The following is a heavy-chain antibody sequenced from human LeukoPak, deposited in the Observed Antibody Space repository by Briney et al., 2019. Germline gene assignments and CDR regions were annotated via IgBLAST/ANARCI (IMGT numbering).Heavy chain of an antibody. V-gene: IGHV3-21*04. J-gene: IGHJ3*02. D-gene: IGHD4-17*01. CDR2: ISGSSSYI. CDR1: GFTFSSYS. Sequence: GGSLRLSCAASGFTFSSYSMNWVRQAPGKGLEWVSSISGSSSYIYYADSVKGRFTISRDNAKNSLYLQMNSLRAEDTAVYYCARDVHGVGDYAFDIWGQGTMVTVSS. CDR3: ARDVHGVGDYAFDI.